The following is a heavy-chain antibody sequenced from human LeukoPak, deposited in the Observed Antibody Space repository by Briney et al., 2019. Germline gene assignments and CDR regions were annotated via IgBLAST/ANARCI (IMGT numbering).Heavy chain of an antibody. J-gene: IGHJ6*03. CDR1: GFTFSSYG. D-gene: IGHD7-27*01. V-gene: IGHV3-74*01. CDR3: ARPPGAYYYYMDV. Sequence: GGSLRLSCAASGFTFSSYGMSWVRQAPGKGLVWVSRINSDGSSTSYADSVKGRFTISRDNAKNTLYLQMNSLRAEDTAVYYCARPPGAYYYYMDVWGKGTTVTVSS. CDR2: INSDGSST.